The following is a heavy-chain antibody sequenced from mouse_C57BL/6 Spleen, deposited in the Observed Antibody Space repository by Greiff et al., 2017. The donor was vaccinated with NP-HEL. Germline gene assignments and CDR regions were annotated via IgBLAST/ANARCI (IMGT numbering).Heavy chain of an antibody. Sequence: QVQLQQSDAELVKPGASVKISCKVSGYAFTDHTIHWMKQRPEQGLEWIGYIYPRDGSTKYNEKFKGKATLTADKSSSTAYMHLNSLTSEDSAVYFCARWDYYGSSLSDYFEYWGQGTTLTVSS. CDR1: GYAFTDHT. D-gene: IGHD1-1*01. V-gene: IGHV1-78*01. CDR2: IYPRDGST. CDR3: ARWDYYGSSLSDYFEY. J-gene: IGHJ2*01.